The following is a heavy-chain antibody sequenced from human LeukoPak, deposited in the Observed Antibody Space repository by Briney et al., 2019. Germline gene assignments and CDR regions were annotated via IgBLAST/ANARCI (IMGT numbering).Heavy chain of an antibody. Sequence: PSETLSLTCTISGDSITSGSYYWSWIRQPAGKGLEWIGRIYTSGSTNYNPSLKSRVTISVDTSKNQYSLKLSSVTAADTAVYYCARAPDYIAAAAYFQHWGQGTLVTVSS. CDR2: IYTSGST. CDR1: GDSITSGSYY. CDR3: ARAPDYIAAAAYFQH. D-gene: IGHD6-13*01. J-gene: IGHJ1*01. V-gene: IGHV4-61*02.